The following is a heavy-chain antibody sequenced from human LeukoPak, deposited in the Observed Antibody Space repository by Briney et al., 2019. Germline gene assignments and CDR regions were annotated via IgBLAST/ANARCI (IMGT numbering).Heavy chain of an antibody. V-gene: IGHV4-4*09. D-gene: IGHD2-15*01. CDR3: ARLRAGGGSYYYYYMDV. CDR2: IYTSGST. J-gene: IGHJ6*03. Sequence: SETLSLTCTVSGGSISSYYWSWIRHPPGKGLEWLGYIYTSGSTNYNPSLKSPVTMSVDTSKNQFSLKLSSVTAADTAVYYCARLRAGGGSYYYYYMDVWGKGTTVTVSS. CDR1: GGSISSYY.